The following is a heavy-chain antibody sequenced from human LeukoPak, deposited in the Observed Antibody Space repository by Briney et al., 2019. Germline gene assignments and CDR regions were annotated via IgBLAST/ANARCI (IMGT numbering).Heavy chain of an antibody. CDR2: ISGSGGST. J-gene: IGHJ4*02. Sequence: GGSLRLSCAASGFTFSSYAMSLVLQAPGKGLEWVSAISGSGGSTYYAGSVRDRFTISRDNSQNTLYLQMNSLRAEDTGVYYCAGSNCSSTSCYLRYYFDYWGQGTLVTVSS. V-gene: IGHV3-23*01. CDR3: AGSNCSSTSCYLRYYFDY. D-gene: IGHD2-2*01. CDR1: GFTFSSYA.